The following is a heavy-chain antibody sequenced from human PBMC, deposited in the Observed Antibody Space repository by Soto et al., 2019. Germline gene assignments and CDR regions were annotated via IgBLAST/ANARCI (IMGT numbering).Heavy chain of an antibody. CDR2: TYYRSKWYN. D-gene: IGHD6-6*01. CDR3: ARTLSSSAENWFEP. J-gene: IGHJ5*02. CDR1: GDSVSSNSAA. V-gene: IGHV6-1*01. Sequence: SETLSLTCAISGDSVSSNSAAWNWIRQSPSRGLEWLGRTYYRSKWYNDYAVSVKSRITINPDTSKNQFSLQLNSVTPEDTAVYFCARTLSSSAENWFEPWGQGTLVTVSS.